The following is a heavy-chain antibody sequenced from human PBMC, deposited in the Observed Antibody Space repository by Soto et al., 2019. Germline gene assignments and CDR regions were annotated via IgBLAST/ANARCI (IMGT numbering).Heavy chain of an antibody. CDR2: MSYDGSNK. V-gene: IGHV3-30-3*01. CDR1: GFTFSSYA. Sequence: QVQLVESGGGVVQPGRSLRLSCAASGFTFSSYAMHWVRQAPGKGLEWVAVMSYDGSNKYYADSVKGRFTISRDNSKNTLYLQMNSLRAEDTAVYYCARDVRGGGSGYYYGMDVWGQGTTVTVSS. D-gene: IGHD3-10*01. CDR3: ARDVRGGGSGYYYGMDV. J-gene: IGHJ6*02.